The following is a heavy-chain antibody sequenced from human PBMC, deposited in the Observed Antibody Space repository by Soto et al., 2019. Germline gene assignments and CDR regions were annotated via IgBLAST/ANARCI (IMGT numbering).Heavy chain of an antibody. V-gene: IGHV3-23*01. Sequence: EVQLLESGGGLVQPGESLRLSCAASGFTFSSYAMSWVRQAPGKGLEWVSAISGSGGSTYYADSVKGRFTISRDNSKNTLYLQMNSLRAEDTAVYYCAKDLPITDYYDSSGYYAAWGQGTLVTVSS. CDR3: AKDLPITDYYDSSGYYAA. CDR2: ISGSGGST. D-gene: IGHD3-22*01. CDR1: GFTFSSYA. J-gene: IGHJ5*02.